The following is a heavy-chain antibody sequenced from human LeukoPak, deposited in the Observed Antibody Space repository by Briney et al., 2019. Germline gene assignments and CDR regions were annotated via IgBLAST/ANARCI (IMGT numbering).Heavy chain of an antibody. J-gene: IGHJ4*02. D-gene: IGHD3-22*01. CDR2: IIPIFGTA. Sequence: GASVKVSCKASGGTFSSYAISWVRQAPGQGLEWMGGIIPIFGTANYAQKFQGRVTITADESTSTAYMELSSLRSEDTAVYYCARGGPKSRWLLRYFDYWGQGTLVTVSS. V-gene: IGHV1-69*13. CDR3: ARGGPKSRWLLRYFDY. CDR1: GGTFSSYA.